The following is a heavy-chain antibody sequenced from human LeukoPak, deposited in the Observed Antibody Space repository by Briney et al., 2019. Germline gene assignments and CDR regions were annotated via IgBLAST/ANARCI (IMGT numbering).Heavy chain of an antibody. Sequence: SGTLSLTCAVSGGSISSSNWWSWVRQPPGKGLEWIGEIYHSGSTNYNPSLKSRVTISVDKSKNQFSLKLSSVTAADTAVYYCARAKRTTSSGLNWFDPWGQGTLVTVSS. CDR1: GGSISSSNW. V-gene: IGHV4-4*02. CDR2: IYHSGST. D-gene: IGHD6-19*01. CDR3: ARAKRTTSSGLNWFDP. J-gene: IGHJ5*02.